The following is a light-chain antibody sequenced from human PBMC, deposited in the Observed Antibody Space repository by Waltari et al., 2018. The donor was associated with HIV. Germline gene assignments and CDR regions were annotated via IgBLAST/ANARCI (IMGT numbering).Light chain of an antibody. CDR2: AAS. Sequence: DIQLTQSPSFLSTSVGDTVTITCRASRDISLYLAWYQKKPGKAPNLLIYAASTFHSGVPSRFSGSGSGTEFTLTISSLQPEDFATYYCQQLNSYPSFGGGTKVE. CDR3: QQLNSYPS. V-gene: IGKV1-9*01. J-gene: IGKJ4*01. CDR1: RDISLY.